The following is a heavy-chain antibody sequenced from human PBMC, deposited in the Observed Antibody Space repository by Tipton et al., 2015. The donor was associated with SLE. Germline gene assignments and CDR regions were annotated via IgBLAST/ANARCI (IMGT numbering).Heavy chain of an antibody. CDR3: ARGALVQGVIPIVLDI. J-gene: IGHJ3*02. CDR2: IYYSGNT. Sequence: TLSLTCTVSGASISSYYWSWIRQPPGKGLEWIGYIYYSGNTNYNPSLKSRVTISVDTSKNQFSLKLSSVTAADTAVYYCARGALVQGVIPIVLDIWGQGTMVTVSS. D-gene: IGHD3-10*01. CDR1: GASISSYY. V-gene: IGHV4-59*01.